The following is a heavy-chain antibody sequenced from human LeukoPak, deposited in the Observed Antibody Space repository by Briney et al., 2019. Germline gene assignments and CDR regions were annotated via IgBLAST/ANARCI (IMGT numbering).Heavy chain of an antibody. D-gene: IGHD4-11*01. CDR2: INPNSGET. CDR3: ARDRDYSNTERGFDY. Sequence: ASVKVSCKTSGYTVTDNYIHWVRQAPGQGLEWMGWINPNSGETNSAQKFQGRVTMTGDTSISTAYMELRRVTSDDTAVYYCARDRDYSNTERGFDYWGQGTLVTVSS. V-gene: IGHV1-2*02. J-gene: IGHJ4*02. CDR1: GYTVTDNY.